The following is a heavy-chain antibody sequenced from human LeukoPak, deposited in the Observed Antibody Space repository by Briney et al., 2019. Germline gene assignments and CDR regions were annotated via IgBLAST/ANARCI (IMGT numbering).Heavy chain of an antibody. D-gene: IGHD6-19*01. CDR3: AKDKGYSSGWPFDY. Sequence: PGGSLRLSCATSGFTFSSYAMSWVRQAPGKGLEWVSAISGSGGSTYYADSVKGRFTISRDNSKNTLYLQMNSLRAEDTAVYYCAKDKGYSSGWPFDYWGQGTLVTVSS. CDR2: ISGSGGST. V-gene: IGHV3-23*01. CDR1: GFTFSSYA. J-gene: IGHJ4*02.